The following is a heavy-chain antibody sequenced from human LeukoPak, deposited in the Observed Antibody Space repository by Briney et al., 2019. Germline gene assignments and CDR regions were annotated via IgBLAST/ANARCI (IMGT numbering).Heavy chain of an antibody. V-gene: IGHV3-9*01. CDR1: GFTFDDYA. J-gene: IGHJ4*02. CDR2: ISWNSGSI. CDR3: ATRGWNYAY. D-gene: IGHD1-7*01. Sequence: GGSLRLSCAASGFTFDDYAMHWVRQAPGKGLEWVSGISWNSGSIGYADSVKGRFTISRDNAKNSLYLQMNSLRAEDTAVYYCATRGWNYAYWGQGTLVTVSS.